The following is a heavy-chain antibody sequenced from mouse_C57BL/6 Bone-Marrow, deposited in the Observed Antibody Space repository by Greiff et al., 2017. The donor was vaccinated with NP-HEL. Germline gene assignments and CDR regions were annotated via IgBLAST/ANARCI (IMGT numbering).Heavy chain of an antibody. CDR3: ARRPGLYAMDY. CDR2: INPSTGGT. Sequence: EVQLQESGPELVKPGASVKISCKASGYSFTGYYMNWVKQSPEKSLEWIGEINPSTGGTTYNQKFKAKATLTVDKASSTAYMQLKSLTSEDSAVYYCARRPGLYAMDYWGQGTSVTVSS. V-gene: IGHV1-42*01. CDR1: GYSFTGYY. J-gene: IGHJ4*01. D-gene: IGHD3-1*01.